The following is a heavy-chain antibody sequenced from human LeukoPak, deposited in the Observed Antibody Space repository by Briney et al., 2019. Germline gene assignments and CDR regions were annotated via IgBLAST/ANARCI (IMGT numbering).Heavy chain of an antibody. J-gene: IGHJ4*02. CDR1: GYTFTNYG. Sequence: ASVKVSCKASGYTFTNYGISWVRQAPGQGLEWMGWINTYNGNTDYAQKLQGRVAMTTDTSTSTAYMELRSLRSDDTAVYYCARALYGSGTYSFDYWGQGTLVTVSS. V-gene: IGHV1-18*01. D-gene: IGHD3-10*01. CDR3: ARALYGSGTYSFDY. CDR2: INTYNGNT.